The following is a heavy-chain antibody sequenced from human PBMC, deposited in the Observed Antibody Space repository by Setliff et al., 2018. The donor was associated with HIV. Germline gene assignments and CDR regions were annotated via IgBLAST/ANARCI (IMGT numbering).Heavy chain of an antibody. D-gene: IGHD1-7*01. J-gene: IGHJ3*02. Sequence: SETLSLTCSVSGDSISTGTYYWGWIRQPPGKGLEWIGSVSYSGSTLYNPSLKSRVTISVDTSKNHFSLKLGSVTAADTAVYYCARHGGITGTTDAFDIWGQGTMVTVSS. CDR2: VSYSGST. CDR1: GDSISTGTYY. CDR3: ARHGGITGTTDAFDI. V-gene: IGHV4-39*01.